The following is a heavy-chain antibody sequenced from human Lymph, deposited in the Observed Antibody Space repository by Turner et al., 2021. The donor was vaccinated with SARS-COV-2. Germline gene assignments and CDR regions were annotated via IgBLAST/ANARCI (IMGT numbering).Heavy chain of an antibody. Sequence: QVQLQESGPGLGKPSETLSLTCTVSGGSISSYYWSWIRQPPGKGLEWIGDIHYSGSTNYNPSLKSRVTISVDTSKNQFSLKLNSVTAADTAVYYCARHGFSGWYGGGMDVWGQGTTVTVSS. CDR1: GGSISSYY. D-gene: IGHD6-19*01. CDR3: ARHGFSGWYGGGMDV. J-gene: IGHJ6*02. CDR2: IHYSGST. V-gene: IGHV4-59*08.